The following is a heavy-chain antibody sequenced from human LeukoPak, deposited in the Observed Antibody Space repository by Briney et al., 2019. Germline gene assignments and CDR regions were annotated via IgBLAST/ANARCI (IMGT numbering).Heavy chain of an antibody. Sequence: SETLSLTCTVSGVSISRYYWSWLGQPPGKGLDYIGYIYYSVNTNYNPPLNSRVTISVDTSKTQFSLKLSSVTAADTAVYYCARGTSSLDHWGQGTLVTVSS. CDR3: ARGTSSLDH. V-gene: IGHV4-59*01. CDR1: GVSISRYY. J-gene: IGHJ4*02. CDR2: IYYSVNT.